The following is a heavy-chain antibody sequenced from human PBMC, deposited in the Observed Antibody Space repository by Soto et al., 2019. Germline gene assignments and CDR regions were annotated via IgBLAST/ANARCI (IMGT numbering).Heavy chain of an antibody. J-gene: IGHJ6*02. D-gene: IGHD1-26*01. CDR3: AREEWELLRGITGGMDV. Sequence: KQSQTLSLTCAISGDSVSSNSAAWNWIRQSPSRGLEWLGRTYYRSKWYNDYAVSVKSRITINPDTSKNQFSLQLNSVTPEDTAVYYCAREEWELLRGITGGMDVWGQGTTVTVSS. V-gene: IGHV6-1*01. CDR2: TYYRSKWYN. CDR1: GDSVSSNSAA.